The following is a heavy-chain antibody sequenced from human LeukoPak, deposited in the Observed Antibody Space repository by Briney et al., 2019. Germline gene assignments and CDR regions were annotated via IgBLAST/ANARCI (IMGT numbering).Heavy chain of an antibody. CDR3: VKVPRSGCCAFDI. CDR1: GFTFAGYG. D-gene: IGHD6-19*01. CDR2: IIYDGSNK. J-gene: IGHJ3*02. V-gene: IGHV3-30*18. Sequence: PGGPLRLSCTASGFTFAGYGMHWVRQAPGKGLEWVALIIYDGSNKYHVDSVKGRFTVSRDNSKNTLYLQMNSLRAEDTAVYYCVKVPRSGCCAFDIWGLGTMVTVSS.